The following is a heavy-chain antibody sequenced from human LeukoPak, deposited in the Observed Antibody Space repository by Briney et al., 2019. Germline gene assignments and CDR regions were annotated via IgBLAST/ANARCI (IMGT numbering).Heavy chain of an antibody. J-gene: IGHJ4*02. Sequence: PSETLSLTCAVYGGSFSGYYWSWIRQPPGKGLEWIGEINHSGSTNYNPSLKSRVTISVDTSKNQLSLKLSSVTAADTAVYYCARSYYNYYFDYWGQGTLVTVSS. CDR1: GGSFSGYY. CDR2: INHSGST. V-gene: IGHV4-34*01. CDR3: ARSYYNYYFDY. D-gene: IGHD3-10*01.